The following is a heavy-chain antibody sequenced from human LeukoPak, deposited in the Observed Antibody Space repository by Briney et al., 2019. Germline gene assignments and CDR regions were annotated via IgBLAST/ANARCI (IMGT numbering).Heavy chain of an antibody. CDR2: IYYSGST. Sequence: SETLSLTCTVSGVSISSYYWSWIRQPPGKGLEWIGYIYYSGSTNYNPSLKSRVTISVDTSKNQFSLKLSSVTAADTAVYYCARGPVAGLNTHWGQGTLVTVSS. CDR1: GVSISSYY. D-gene: IGHD6-19*01. J-gene: IGHJ4*02. CDR3: ARGPVAGLNTH. V-gene: IGHV4-59*01.